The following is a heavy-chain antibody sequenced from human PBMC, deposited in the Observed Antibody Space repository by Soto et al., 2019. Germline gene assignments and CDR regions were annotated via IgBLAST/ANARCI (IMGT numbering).Heavy chain of an antibody. CDR2: IYYSGST. CDR3: AREDYYDSSGRAAFDI. CDR1: GGSISSGGYY. J-gene: IGHJ3*02. D-gene: IGHD3-22*01. Sequence: PSETLSLTCTVSGGSISSGGYYWSWIRQHPGKGLEWIGYIYYSGSTYYNPSLKSRVTISVDTSKNQFSLKLSSVTAADTAVYYCAREDYYDSSGRAAFDIWGQGTMVTVSS. V-gene: IGHV4-31*03.